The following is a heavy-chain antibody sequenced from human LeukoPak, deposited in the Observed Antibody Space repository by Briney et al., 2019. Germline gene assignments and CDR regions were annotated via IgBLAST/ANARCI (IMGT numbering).Heavy chain of an antibody. J-gene: IGHJ3*02. CDR2: ISAYNGNT. CDR3: ARGDYGDYSFAFDI. Sequence: ASVKVSCKASGYTFTSYGISWVRQAPGQGLEWLGWISAYNGNTNYAQKLQGRVTMTTDTSTSTAYMELRSLRSDDTAVYYCARGDYGDYSFAFDIWGQGTMVTVSS. V-gene: IGHV1-18*01. D-gene: IGHD4-17*01. CDR1: GYTFTSYG.